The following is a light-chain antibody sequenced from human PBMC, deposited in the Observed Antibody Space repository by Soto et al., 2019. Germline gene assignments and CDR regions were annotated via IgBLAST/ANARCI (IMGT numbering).Light chain of an antibody. CDR2: GAS. J-gene: IGKJ4*01. V-gene: IGKV3-20*01. CDR3: KQYGDSPLT. Sequence: ETVLTQSPGTLSLSPGERAALSCRASQSVSGSYLAWYQQKPGQAPRLLIYGASSRATGIQDRFSGSGSGTDFTLTIRRLEPEDFAVYHCKQYGDSPLTFGGGTKVDIK. CDR1: QSVSGSY.